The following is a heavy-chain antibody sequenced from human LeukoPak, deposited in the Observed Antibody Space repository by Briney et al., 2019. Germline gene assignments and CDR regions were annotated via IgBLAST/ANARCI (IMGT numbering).Heavy chain of an antibody. CDR2: IKQDGSEK. D-gene: IGHD5-18*01. Sequence: GGSLRLSCAASGFTFSSYWMSWVRQAPGKGLEWVANIKQDGSEKYYVDSVKGRFTISRDNAKNSLYLQMNSLRAEDTAVYYCAKGGYSNGRYYYYYMDVWGEGTTVTVSS. CDR3: AKGGYSNGRYYYYYMDV. J-gene: IGHJ6*03. V-gene: IGHV3-7*03. CDR1: GFTFSSYW.